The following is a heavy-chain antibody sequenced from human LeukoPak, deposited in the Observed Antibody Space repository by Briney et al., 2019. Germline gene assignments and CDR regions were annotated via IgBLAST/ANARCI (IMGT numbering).Heavy chain of an antibody. CDR3: ARGGGLDV. CDR2: INHNGNVN. D-gene: IGHD3-16*01. J-gene: IGHJ6*02. CDR1: GFTFSSYW. V-gene: IGHV3-7*03. Sequence: GGSLRLSCAASGFTFSSYWMNWAREAPGKGLEWLASINHNGNVNYYVDSVKGRFTISRDNAKNSLYLQMGNLRAEDTAVYFCARGGGLDVWGQGATVTVSS.